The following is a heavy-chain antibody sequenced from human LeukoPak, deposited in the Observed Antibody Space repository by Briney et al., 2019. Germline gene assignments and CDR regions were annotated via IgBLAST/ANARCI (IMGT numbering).Heavy chain of an antibody. V-gene: IGHV4-34*01. CDR2: INHSGST. D-gene: IGHD3-3*01. J-gene: IGHJ5*02. CDR1: GFSFRDYW. Sequence: GSLRLSCAASGFSFRDYWMSWIRQPPGKGLEWIGEINHSGSTNYNPSLKSRVTISVDTSKNQFSLKLSSVTAADTAVYYCARGGITIFGVVIMGFWFDPWGQGTLVTVSS. CDR3: ARGGITIFGVVIMGFWFDP.